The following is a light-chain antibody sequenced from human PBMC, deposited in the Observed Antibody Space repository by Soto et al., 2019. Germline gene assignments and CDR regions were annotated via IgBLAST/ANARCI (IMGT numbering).Light chain of an antibody. CDR3: KKLNSFPIT. V-gene: IGKV1-9*01. Sequence: DIQLTQSPSFLSASVGDRVTITCRASQGISSFLAWYQQKPGKAPKFLIYAASTLQSGVPSRFSGSGSGKVFSIKISSLQPEDFATYFCKKLNSFPITFGQGTRLEIK. CDR2: AAS. J-gene: IGKJ5*01. CDR1: QGISSF.